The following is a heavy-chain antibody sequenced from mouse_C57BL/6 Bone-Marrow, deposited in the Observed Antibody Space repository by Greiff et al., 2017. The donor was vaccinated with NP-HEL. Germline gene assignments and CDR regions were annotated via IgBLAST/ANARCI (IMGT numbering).Heavy chain of an antibody. CDR3: TRIGDSYDWFAY. CDR1: GFTFSSYA. J-gene: IGHJ3*01. CDR2: ISSGGDYI. V-gene: IGHV5-9-1*02. Sequence: EVQLVESGEGLVKPGGSLKLSCAASGFTFSSYAMSWVRQTPEKRLEWVAYISSGGDYIYYADTVKGRFTISRDNARNTLYLQMSSLKSEDTAMYYCTRIGDSYDWFAYWGQGTLVTVSA. D-gene: IGHD2-12*01.